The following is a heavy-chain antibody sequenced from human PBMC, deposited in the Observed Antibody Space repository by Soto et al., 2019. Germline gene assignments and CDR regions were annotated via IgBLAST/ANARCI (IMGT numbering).Heavy chain of an antibody. CDR1: GGSISSYY. CDR3: ARDREYSSSDYYYYYMDV. V-gene: IGHV4-59*01. Sequence: PSETLSLTCTVSGGSISSYYWSWIRQPPGKGLEWIGYIYYSGSTNYNPSLKSRVTISVDTSKNQFSLKPSSVTAADTAVYYCARDREYSSSDYYYYYMDVWGKGTTVTVSS. J-gene: IGHJ6*03. D-gene: IGHD6-6*01. CDR2: IYYSGST.